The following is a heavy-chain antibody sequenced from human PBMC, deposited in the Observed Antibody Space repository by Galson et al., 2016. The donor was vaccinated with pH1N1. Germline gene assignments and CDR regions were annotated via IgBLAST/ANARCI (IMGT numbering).Heavy chain of an antibody. Sequence: LRLSCAASGFTFNNYALHWVRQAPGKGLEWVSGINWNSGSIGYVDSVKGRFTISRDNARNSLYLQMSSLRPEDTALYYCAKASTGYSAEGFDYRGQGTLVTVSS. D-gene: IGHD6-13*01. J-gene: IGHJ4*02. V-gene: IGHV3-9*01. CDR2: INWNSGSI. CDR3: AKASTGYSAEGFDY. CDR1: GFTFNNYA.